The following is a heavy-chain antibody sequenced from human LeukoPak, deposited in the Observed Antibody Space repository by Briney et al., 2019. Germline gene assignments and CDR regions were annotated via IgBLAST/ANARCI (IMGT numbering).Heavy chain of an antibody. CDR3: ARDSSGPDY. D-gene: IGHD6-19*01. CDR2: FGGSGGTI. CDR1: GFTFSTYA. J-gene: IGHJ4*02. Sequence: GGSLRLSCAASGFTFSTYAMSWVRQAPGKGLEWVSHFGGSGGTIYYADSVRGRFTISRDNAKKSLFLQMNSLRDEDTAVYYCARDSSGPDYWGQGTLVTVSS. V-gene: IGHV3-23*01.